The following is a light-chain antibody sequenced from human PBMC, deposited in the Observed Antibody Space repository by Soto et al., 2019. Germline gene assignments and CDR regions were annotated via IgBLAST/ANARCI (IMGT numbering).Light chain of an antibody. J-gene: IGLJ3*02. Sequence: QSVLTQPPSASGTPGQRVTISCSGSISNIGGNTVNWYQQLPGTAPTILMYTKNQRPSVVPDRFSGSKSGTSASLAISGLQSEDEADYYCAAWDDSQNGVVFGGGTQLTVL. CDR3: AAWDDSQNGVV. V-gene: IGLV1-44*01. CDR2: TKN. CDR1: ISNIGGNT.